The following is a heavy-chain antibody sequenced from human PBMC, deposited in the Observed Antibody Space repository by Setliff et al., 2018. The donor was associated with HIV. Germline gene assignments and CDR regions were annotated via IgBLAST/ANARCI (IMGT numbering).Heavy chain of an antibody. J-gene: IGHJ4*02. V-gene: IGHV4-59*01. CDR2: IYNSGIT. CDR1: GASIRNYY. D-gene: IGHD6-13*01. Sequence: SETLSLTCTVSGASIRNYYWSWVRQPPGKGLEWIGYIYNSGITNYNPSLESRVTISVDTSKNQFSLKVSSVTAADTAVYFCARPRLSRIAAAAPDYWGQGTLVTVSS. CDR3: ARPRLSRIAAAAPDY.